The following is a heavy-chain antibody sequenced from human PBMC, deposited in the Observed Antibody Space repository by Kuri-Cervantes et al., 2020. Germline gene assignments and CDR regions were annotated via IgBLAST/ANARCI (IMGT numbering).Heavy chain of an antibody. J-gene: IGHJ6*03. Sequence: SCAVYGGSFSGYYWTWIRQHPGKGLEWIGHIHYSGSTYYTPSLKSLVTISVDTSKKQFSLKMSSVTAADTAVYYCARASSEQLGGYYYYYMDVWGKGTTVTVSS. CDR2: IHYSGST. D-gene: IGHD6-13*01. CDR3: ARASSEQLGGYYYYYMDV. V-gene: IGHV4-34*09. CDR1: GGSFSGYY.